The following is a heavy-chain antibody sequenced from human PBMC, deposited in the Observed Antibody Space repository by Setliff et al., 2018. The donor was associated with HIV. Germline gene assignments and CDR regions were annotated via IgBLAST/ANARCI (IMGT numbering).Heavy chain of an antibody. CDR2: ISYSGST. Sequence: SETLSLTCAVSGYSISSGYYWSWIRQPPGKGLEWIGYISYSGSTNYNPSLKSRVTISVDTSKNQFSLKLSSVTAADTAVYYCARGLNDYTNPSYMDVWGKGTTVTVSS. D-gene: IGHD4-4*01. CDR3: ARGLNDYTNPSYMDV. CDR1: GYSISSGYY. J-gene: IGHJ6*03. V-gene: IGHV4-61*01.